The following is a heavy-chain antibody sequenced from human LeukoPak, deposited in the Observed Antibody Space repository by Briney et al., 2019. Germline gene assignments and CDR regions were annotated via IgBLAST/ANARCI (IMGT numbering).Heavy chain of an antibody. V-gene: IGHV1-69*01. CDR1: GGTFSSYA. CDR2: IIPIFGTA. Sequence: GASVKVSCKASGGTFSSYAISWVRQAPGQGLEWMGGIIPIFGTANYAQKFQGRVTITADESTSTAYMELSSLRSEDTAVYYCARDLGGRFFVVSAFDIWGQGTMVTVSS. D-gene: IGHD3-3*01. J-gene: IGHJ3*02. CDR3: ARDLGGRFFVVSAFDI.